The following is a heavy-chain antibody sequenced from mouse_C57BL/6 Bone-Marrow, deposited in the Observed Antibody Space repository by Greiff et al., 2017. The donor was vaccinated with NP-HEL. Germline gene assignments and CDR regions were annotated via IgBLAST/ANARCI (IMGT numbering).Heavy chain of an antibody. CDR1: GFTFTDYY. J-gene: IGHJ1*03. V-gene: IGHV7-3*01. Sequence: EVKVVESGGGLVQPGGSLSLSCAASGFTFTDYYMSWVRQPPGKALEWLGFIRNKANGYTTEYSASVKGRFTISRDNSQSILYLQMNALRAEDSATYYSARYGGYYGSSTLWYFDVWGTGTTVTVSS. CDR2: IRNKANGYTT. CDR3: ARYGGYYGSSTLWYFDV. D-gene: IGHD1-1*01.